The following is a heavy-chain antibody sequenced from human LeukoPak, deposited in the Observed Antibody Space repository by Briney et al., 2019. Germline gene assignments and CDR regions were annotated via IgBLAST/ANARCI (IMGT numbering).Heavy chain of an antibody. Sequence: GRSLRLSCAASGFTFDDYAMHWVRQAPGKGLEWVSAISWNSGSIGYADSVKGRFTISRDNAKNSLYLQMNSLRAEDTALYYCAKDMGGSYPLGLDYWGQGTLVTVSS. V-gene: IGHV3-9*01. D-gene: IGHD1-26*01. J-gene: IGHJ4*02. CDR3: AKDMGGSYPLGLDY. CDR2: ISWNSGSI. CDR1: GFTFDDYA.